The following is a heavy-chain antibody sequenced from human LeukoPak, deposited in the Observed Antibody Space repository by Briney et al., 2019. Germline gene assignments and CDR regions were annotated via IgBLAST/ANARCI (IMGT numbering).Heavy chain of an antibody. CDR2: FSGSSDNT. J-gene: IGHJ4*02. CDR1: GFTFSNYA. Sequence: GGSLRLSCAASGFTFSNYAMSWVRQAPGKGLEWVSGFSGSSDNTCYADSVKGRFTISRDNSKNTLYLQMRSLRAEDTAVYYCAKAAIGMPRGVSYFDSWGEGTLVTVSS. CDR3: AKAAIGMPRGVSYFDS. V-gene: IGHV3-23*01. D-gene: IGHD3-10*01.